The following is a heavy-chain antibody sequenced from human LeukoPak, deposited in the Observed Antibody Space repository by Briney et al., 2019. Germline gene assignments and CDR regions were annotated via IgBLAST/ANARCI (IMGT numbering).Heavy chain of an antibody. V-gene: IGHV3-9*01. CDR1: GFTFDDYA. CDR3: AKATVTTPRGYYYYGMDV. J-gene: IGHJ6*02. CDR2: ISWNSGSI. Sequence: PGRSMRLSCAGSGFTFDDYAMHWVRQAPGKGLEWVSGISWNSGSIGYADSVKGRFTISRDNAKNSLYLQMNSLRAEDTALYYCAKATVTTPRGYYYYGMDVWGQGTTVTVSS. D-gene: IGHD4-17*01.